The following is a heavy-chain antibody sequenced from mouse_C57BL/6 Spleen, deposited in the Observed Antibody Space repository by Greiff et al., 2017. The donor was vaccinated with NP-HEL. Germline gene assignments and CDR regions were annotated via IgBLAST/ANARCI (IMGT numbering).Heavy chain of an antibody. J-gene: IGHJ3*01. CDR2: IRNKANGYTT. D-gene: IGHD2-4*01. CDR3: ARSYDYALAY. Sequence: EVMLVESGGGLVQPGGSLSLSCAASGFTFTDYYMSWVRQPPGKALEWLGFIRNKANGYTTEYSASVKGRFTISSDNSQSILYLQMNALRAEDSATYYCARSYDYALAYWGQGTLVTVSA. CDR1: GFTFTDYY. V-gene: IGHV7-3*01.